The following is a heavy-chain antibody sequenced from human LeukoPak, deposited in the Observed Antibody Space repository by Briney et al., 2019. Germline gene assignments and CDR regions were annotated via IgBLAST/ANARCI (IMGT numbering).Heavy chain of an antibody. CDR2: IIPILGIA. J-gene: IGHJ6*03. CDR3: ATPPVHCSSTSCLTHYYYYYYMDV. Sequence: ASVKVSCKASGGTFSSYAISWVRQAPGQGLEWMGRIIPILGIANYAQKFQGRVTITADKSTSTAYMELSSLRSEDTAVYYCATPPVHCSSTSCLTHYYYYYYMDVWGKGTTVTVSS. D-gene: IGHD2-2*01. CDR1: GGTFSSYA. V-gene: IGHV1-69*04.